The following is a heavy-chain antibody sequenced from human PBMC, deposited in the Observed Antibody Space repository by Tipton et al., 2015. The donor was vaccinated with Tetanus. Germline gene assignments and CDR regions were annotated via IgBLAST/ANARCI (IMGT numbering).Heavy chain of an antibody. Sequence: LRLSCAVYGGSFSGYYWSWIRQPPGKGLEWIGEINHSGSTNYNPSLKSRVTISVDTSKNQFSLKLSSVTAADTAVYYCASKCGGDCYSSYWGQGTLVTVSS. CDR3: ASKCGGDCYSSY. V-gene: IGHV4-34*01. D-gene: IGHD2-21*02. J-gene: IGHJ4*02. CDR1: GGSFSGYY. CDR2: INHSGST.